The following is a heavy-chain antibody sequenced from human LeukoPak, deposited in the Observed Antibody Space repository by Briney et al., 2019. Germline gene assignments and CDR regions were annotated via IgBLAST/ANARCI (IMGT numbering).Heavy chain of an antibody. Sequence: ASVKVSCKASGGTFISYAIGWVRQAPGQGLEGMGRIIPIFGTANYAQKFQGRVTITTDESTSTAYMELSSLRSEDTAVYYCASGIAVAVVYWGQGTLVTVSS. CDR3: ASGIAVAVVY. V-gene: IGHV1-69*05. CDR2: IIPIFGTA. CDR1: GGTFISYA. J-gene: IGHJ4*02. D-gene: IGHD6-19*01.